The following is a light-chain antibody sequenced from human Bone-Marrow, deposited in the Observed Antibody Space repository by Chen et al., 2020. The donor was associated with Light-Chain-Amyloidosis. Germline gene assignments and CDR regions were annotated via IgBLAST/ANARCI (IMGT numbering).Light chain of an antibody. J-gene: IGKJ3*01. CDR3: EHYGT. CDR2: GAS. Sequence: EIVMTQSPATLSVSPGERATLSCRASQSVSSNLAWYQQKTGQAPRLLTYGASTRATCIPARFSGSWSGTEFTLTISRLLSEDFAVYYCEHYGTSGPGTKVDIK. CDR1: QSVSSN. V-gene: IGKV3-15*01.